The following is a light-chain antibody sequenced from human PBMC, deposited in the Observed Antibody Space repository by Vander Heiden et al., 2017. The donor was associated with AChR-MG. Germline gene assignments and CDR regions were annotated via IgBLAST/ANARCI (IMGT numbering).Light chain of an antibody. Sequence: EIVLTQSPGTLSLSPGERATLSCRASQSVSSTYLAWYQQKPGQAPRVLIYGASSRATGIPDRFSGGGSGTDFTLTISRLEPEDFAVYYCQQYGSSAWTFGQGTKVEIK. CDR3: QQYGSSAWT. V-gene: IGKV3-20*01. J-gene: IGKJ1*01. CDR2: GAS. CDR1: QSVSSTY.